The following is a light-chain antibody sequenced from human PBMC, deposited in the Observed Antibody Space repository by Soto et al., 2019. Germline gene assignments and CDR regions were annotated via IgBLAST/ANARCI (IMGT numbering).Light chain of an antibody. V-gene: IGKV3-20*01. CDR1: QSVSNNY. Sequence: EIVLTQSPGTLSLSPGERATLSCRASQSVSNNYLAWYQQKPGQAPRLLIYGASNRATGIPDRFSGSGSGTDFTLTISRLEPEDSATYYCLQDFNYPLTFGGGTKVDI. CDR2: GAS. J-gene: IGKJ4*01. CDR3: LQDFNYPLT.